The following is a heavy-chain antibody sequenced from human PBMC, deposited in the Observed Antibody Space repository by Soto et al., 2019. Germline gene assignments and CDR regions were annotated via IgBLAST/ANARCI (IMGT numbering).Heavy chain of an antibody. V-gene: IGHV4-4*02. D-gene: IGHD2-2*01. CDR3: VRAGAAAMGWFDP. Sequence: SETLSLTCAVSGGSISSSNWWSWVRQPPGKGLEWIGEIYHSGSTNYNPSLKSRVTISVDKSKNQFSLKLSSVTAADTAVYYCVRAGAAAMGWFDPWGQGTLVTVSS. CDR2: IYHSGST. J-gene: IGHJ5*02. CDR1: GGSISSSNW.